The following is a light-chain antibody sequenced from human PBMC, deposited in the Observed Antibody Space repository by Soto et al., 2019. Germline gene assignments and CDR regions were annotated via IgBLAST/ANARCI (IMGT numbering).Light chain of an antibody. CDR1: QSISSW. V-gene: IGKV1-5*03. CDR3: QQYNGYPLT. CDR2: KAS. Sequence: DIQMTQSPSTLSASVGDRVTITCRASQSISSWLAWYQQKPGKAPNLLISKASSLESRVPSRFSGSGSGTEFTLTISILQPDDFGTYYCQQYNGYPLTFGGGTKIEIK. J-gene: IGKJ4*01.